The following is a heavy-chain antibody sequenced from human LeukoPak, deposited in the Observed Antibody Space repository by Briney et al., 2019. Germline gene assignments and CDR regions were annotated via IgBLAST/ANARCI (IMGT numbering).Heavy chain of an antibody. D-gene: IGHD3-3*01. CDR2: IYHSGST. CDR3: ARGSTYYDFWGGYHARFDY. J-gene: IGHJ4*02. Sequence: PSETLSLTCAVSGYSISSGYYWRWIRQPPGKGLEWIGSIYHSGSTYYNPSLKSRVTISVDTSKNQFSLKLSSVTAADTAVYYCARGSTYYDFWGGYHARFDYWGQGTLVTVSS. CDR1: GYSISSGYY. V-gene: IGHV4-38-2*01.